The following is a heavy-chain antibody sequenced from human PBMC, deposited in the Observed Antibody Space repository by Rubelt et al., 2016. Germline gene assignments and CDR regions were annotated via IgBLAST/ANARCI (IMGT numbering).Heavy chain of an antibody. CDR1: GYTFTTYS. V-gene: IGHV1-3*01. CDR3: ARAKSTSRGMDV. CDR2: INAGNGNT. Sequence: QVQLVQSGAEVKKPGASVKVSYKTSGYTFTTYSIHWMRQAPGQRLEWMGWINAGNGNTKYSQKFQDIFTITRETYAGKAWRELGSVTSEETAVYYGARAKSTSRGMDVWGQGTTVTVSS. J-gene: IGHJ6*02.